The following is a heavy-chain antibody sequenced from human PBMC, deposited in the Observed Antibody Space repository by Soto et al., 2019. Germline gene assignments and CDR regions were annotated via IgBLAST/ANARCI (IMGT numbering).Heavy chain of an antibody. CDR1: GFFFNNYD. D-gene: IGHD2-2*01. Sequence: QLVESGGGLTQAGGSLRLSCVGSGFFFNNYDMHWVRQVRGKGLEWVSAIGAADDPYYSVSVKGRFIVSRDNAQKSLYLKRNTRRPANTALYFCARAYTGQLPRRGDYYYALDVWGRGTTVTVSS. CDR3: ARAYTGQLPRRGDYYYALDV. CDR2: IGAADDP. J-gene: IGHJ6*02. V-gene: IGHV3-13*05.